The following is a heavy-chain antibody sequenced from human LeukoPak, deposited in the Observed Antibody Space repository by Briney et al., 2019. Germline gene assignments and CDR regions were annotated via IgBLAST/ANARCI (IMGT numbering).Heavy chain of an antibody. Sequence: ASVNVSFTTSGYSFTVYYIHWVRQAPGQGLEWMGRINPNSGGPNYGQKFQGTVTMTRDTSISTAYLELSNLRSDDTAAYYCVRGYSYGFYFDYWGQGSLVTVSS. CDR3: VRGYSYGFYFDY. D-gene: IGHD5-18*01. J-gene: IGHJ4*02. V-gene: IGHV1-2*06. CDR2: INPNSGGP. CDR1: GYSFTVYY.